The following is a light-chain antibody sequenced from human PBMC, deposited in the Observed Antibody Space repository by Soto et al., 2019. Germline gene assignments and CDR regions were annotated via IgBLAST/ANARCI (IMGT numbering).Light chain of an antibody. J-gene: IGKJ5*01. CDR3: QQRSTWPT. V-gene: IGKV3-11*01. Sequence: EIVLTHSPATLSLSPGKRATLSFRASKSVDFHLAWYQQKPGQAPRLLIYDASVRATGTPARFSGSGSGTAFTLTISSLEPEDFALYYCQQRSTWPTFGQGTRLEIK. CDR1: KSVDFH. CDR2: DAS.